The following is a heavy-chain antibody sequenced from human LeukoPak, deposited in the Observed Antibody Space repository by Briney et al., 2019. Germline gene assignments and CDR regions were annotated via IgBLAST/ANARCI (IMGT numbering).Heavy chain of an antibody. J-gene: IGHJ5*02. CDR2: ISYDGSNK. V-gene: IGHV3-30-3*01. Sequence: QPGRSLRLSCAASGFTFSSYAMHWVRQAPGKGLEWVAVISYDGSNKYYADSVKGRFTISRDNSKNTLYLQMNSLRAEDTAVYYCARVGTACSSTSCYNWFDPWGQGTLVTVSS. D-gene: IGHD2-2*01. CDR1: GFTFSSYA. CDR3: ARVGTACSSTSCYNWFDP.